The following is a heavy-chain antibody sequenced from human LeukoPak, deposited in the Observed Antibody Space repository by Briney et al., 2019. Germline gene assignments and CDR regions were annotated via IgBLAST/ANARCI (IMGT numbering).Heavy chain of an antibody. CDR3: ARALNYDLWSGYYDY. V-gene: IGHV1-69*01. CDR2: IIPIFGTA. Sequence: GSSVKVSCKASGGTFSSYAISWVRQAPGQGLEWMGGIIPIFGTANYAQKFQGRVTITADESTSTAYTELSSLRSEDTAVYYCARALNYDLWSGYYDYWGQGTLVTVSS. D-gene: IGHD3-3*01. J-gene: IGHJ4*02. CDR1: GGTFSSYA.